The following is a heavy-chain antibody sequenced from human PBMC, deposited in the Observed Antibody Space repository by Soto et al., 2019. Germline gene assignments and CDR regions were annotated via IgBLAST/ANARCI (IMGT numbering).Heavy chain of an antibody. J-gene: IGHJ4*02. V-gene: IGHV4-34*01. Sequence: QVQLQQWGAGLLKPSETLSLTCAVYGGSFSGYYWSWIRQPPGKGLEWIGEINHSGSTNYNPSLKSRVTISVDTSKTPFSLKLSSVTAADTAVYYCARRSGRPGGVIVPFGYWGQGTLVTVSS. CDR2: INHSGST. CDR1: GGSFSGYY. CDR3: ARRSGRPGGVIVPFGY. D-gene: IGHD3-16*02.